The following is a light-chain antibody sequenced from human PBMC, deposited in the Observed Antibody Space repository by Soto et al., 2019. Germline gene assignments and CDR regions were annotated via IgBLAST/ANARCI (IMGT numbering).Light chain of an antibody. Sequence: EIVLTQSAGTLSLSPGERATLSCRASQSVRSSSLAWYQQKPGQAPRLLIYGASSRATGIPDRFSGSGSGTDGTLTISRLEKEDRAVYYCQQYDNSVWTFGQGTKVDIK. CDR1: QSVRSSS. V-gene: IGKV3-20*01. J-gene: IGKJ1*01. CDR2: GAS. CDR3: QQYDNSVWT.